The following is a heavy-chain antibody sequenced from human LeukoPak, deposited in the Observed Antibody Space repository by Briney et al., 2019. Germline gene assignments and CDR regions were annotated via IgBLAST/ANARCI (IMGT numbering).Heavy chain of an antibody. D-gene: IGHD2-15*01. Sequence: PGGSLRLSCAASGFTFSSYWMHWVRQAPGKGLVWVSRINSDGSSTSYADSVKGRFTISRDNAKNTLYLQMNSLRAEDTAVYYCARERGVPVGAAPYDAFDIWGQGTMVTVSS. CDR3: ARERGVPVGAAPYDAFDI. CDR1: GFTFSSYW. V-gene: IGHV3-74*01. J-gene: IGHJ3*02. CDR2: INSDGSST.